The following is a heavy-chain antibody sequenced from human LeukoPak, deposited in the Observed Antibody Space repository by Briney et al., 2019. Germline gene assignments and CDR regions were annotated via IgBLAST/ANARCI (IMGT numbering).Heavy chain of an antibody. CDR3: ARDGGSGWYFHGWFDP. V-gene: IGHV1-18*01. D-gene: IGHD6-19*01. J-gene: IGHJ5*02. Sequence: EASVKVSCKASGYTFTSYGISWVRQAPGQGLEWMGWISAYNGNTNYAQKLQGRVTMTTDTSASTAYMELRSLRSDDTAVYYCARDGGSGWYFHGWFDPWGQGTLVTVSS. CDR1: GYTFTSYG. CDR2: ISAYNGNT.